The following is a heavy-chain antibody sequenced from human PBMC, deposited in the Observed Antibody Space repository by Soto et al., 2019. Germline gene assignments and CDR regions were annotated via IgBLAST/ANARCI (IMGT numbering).Heavy chain of an antibody. V-gene: IGHV1-3*01. J-gene: IGHJ5*02. CDR2: INAGNGNT. CDR3: ARDRGLRYFDWLSHYNWFDP. Sequence: ASVKVSCKASGYTFTSYAMHWVCQAPGQRLEWMGWINAGNGNTKYSQKFQGRVTITRDTSASTAYMELSSLRSEDTAVYYCARDRGLRYFDWLSHYNWFDPWGQGTLVTVS. CDR1: GYTFTSYA. D-gene: IGHD3-9*01.